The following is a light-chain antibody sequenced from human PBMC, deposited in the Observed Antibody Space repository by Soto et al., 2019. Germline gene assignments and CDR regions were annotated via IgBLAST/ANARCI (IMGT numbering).Light chain of an antibody. J-gene: IGLJ1*01. CDR2: DVS. V-gene: IGLV2-14*01. Sequence: QSVLTQPASVSGSPGQSITISCTGASSDVGGYNYVSWYQQHPGKAPKLMIYDVSNRPSGVSNRFSGSKSGNTASLTISGLQAEDEADYYCSSYTSSSTNVFGTGTKVP. CDR1: SSDVGGYNY. CDR3: SSYTSSSTNV.